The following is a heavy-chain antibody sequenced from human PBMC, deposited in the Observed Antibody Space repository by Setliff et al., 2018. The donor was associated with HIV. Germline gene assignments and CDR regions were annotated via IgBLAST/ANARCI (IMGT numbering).Heavy chain of an antibody. D-gene: IGHD3-3*01. Sequence: SETLSLTCTVSGGSISSSSYYWGWIRQPPGKGLEWIGSIYYSGSTYYNPSLKSRVTISVDTSKNQFYLKLSSVTAADTAVYFCARAHRDFWSGYCPFDYWGQGTLVTVSS. CDR3: ARAHRDFWSGYCPFDY. CDR2: IYYSGST. CDR1: GGSISSSSYY. J-gene: IGHJ4*02. V-gene: IGHV4-39*01.